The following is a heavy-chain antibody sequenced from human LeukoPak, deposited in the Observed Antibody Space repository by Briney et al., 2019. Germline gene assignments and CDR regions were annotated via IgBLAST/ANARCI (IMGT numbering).Heavy chain of an antibody. D-gene: IGHD5-18*01. J-gene: IGHJ6*03. CDR2: IDYSGST. CDR3: ARTQVDTAMVPYYYYMDV. Sequence: PSETLSLTCTVSGGSISSSYWSWIRQPPGKGLEWIGYIDYSGSTNYNPSLKSRVTISVDTSKNQFSLKLSSVTAADTAVYYCARTQVDTAMVPYYYYMDVWGKGTTVTVSS. CDR1: GGSISSSY. V-gene: IGHV4-59*01.